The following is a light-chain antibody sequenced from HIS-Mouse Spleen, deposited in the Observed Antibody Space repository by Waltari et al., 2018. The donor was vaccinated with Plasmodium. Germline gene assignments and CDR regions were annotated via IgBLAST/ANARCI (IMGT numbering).Light chain of an antibody. CDR2: YKSDSDK. CDR1: SGINVGTYR. CDR3: NSRDSSGNHLV. Sequence: QAVLTQPSSLSASPGASASLTCTLRSGINVGTYRIHCYQQKPGSPPQYLLRYKSDSDKQQGSGVPSRFSGSKDASANAGILLISGLQSEDEADYYCNSRDSSGNHLVFGGGTKLTVL. V-gene: IGLV5-45*03. J-gene: IGLJ2*01.